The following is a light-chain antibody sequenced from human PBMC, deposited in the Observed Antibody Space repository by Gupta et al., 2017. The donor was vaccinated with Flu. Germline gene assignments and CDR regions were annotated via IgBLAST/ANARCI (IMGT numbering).Light chain of an antibody. V-gene: IGLV3-21*02. J-gene: IGLJ2*01. CDR2: DES. CDR3: QVWDGGRDDSGL. Sequence: SYELTQPPSVSVAPGQTARMTCGGNNIGSNSVHWYQQKPGQAPVVVVYDESDRPSGIPERFSGSPSANTATLTINTVDAGDEADYYYQVWDGGRDDSGLFGGGTKLTGL. CDR1: NIGSNS.